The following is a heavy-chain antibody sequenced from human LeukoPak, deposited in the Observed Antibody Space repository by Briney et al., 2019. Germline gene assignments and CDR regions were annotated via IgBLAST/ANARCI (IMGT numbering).Heavy chain of an antibody. J-gene: IGHJ4*02. Sequence: GASVKVSCKASGYTFTGYYMHWVRQAPGQGLEWMGWINPNSGGTNYAQKFQGRVTMTRDTSISTAYMELSRLRSDDTAVYYCARDPGVRFLEWLPSYYFDYWGQGTLVTVSS. CDR1: GYTFTGYY. CDR3: ARDPGVRFLEWLPSYYFDY. V-gene: IGHV1-2*02. D-gene: IGHD3-3*01. CDR2: INPNSGGT.